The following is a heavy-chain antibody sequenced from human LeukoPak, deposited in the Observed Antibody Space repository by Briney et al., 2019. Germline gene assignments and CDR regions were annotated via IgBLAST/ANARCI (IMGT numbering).Heavy chain of an antibody. CDR2: IRGKTDGETT. V-gene: IGHV3-15*01. D-gene: IGHD2-15*01. CDR3: SYKWDVVGGIDI. Sequence: GGSLRLSCAASGFSFTDSWMHWVRQAPGKGLEWVGGIRGKTDGETTVYAAPVRGRFTISSDDSKNNLYLQMNSLKTEDAAEYYCSYKWDVVGGIDIWSQGTMVTVSS. J-gene: IGHJ3*02. CDR1: GFSFTDSW.